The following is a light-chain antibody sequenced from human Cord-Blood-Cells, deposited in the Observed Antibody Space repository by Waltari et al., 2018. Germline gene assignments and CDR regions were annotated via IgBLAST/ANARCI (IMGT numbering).Light chain of an antibody. CDR3: SSYTSSSTVV. V-gene: IGLV2-14*01. J-gene: IGLJ2*01. CDR2: DVS. CDR1: SSDVGGYNY. Sequence: SALTQPASVSGSPGPSITIPCTGTSSDVGGYNYVSWDQQHPGKAPKLMIYDVSNRPSGVSNRFSGSKSGNTASLTISGLQAEDEADYYCSSYTSSSTVVFGGGTKLTVL.